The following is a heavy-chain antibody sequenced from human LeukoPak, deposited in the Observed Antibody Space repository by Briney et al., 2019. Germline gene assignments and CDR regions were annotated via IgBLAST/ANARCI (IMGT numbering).Heavy chain of an antibody. D-gene: IGHD2-15*01. CDR1: GFTFSSYS. CDR3: TSSFPNRLLNY. J-gene: IGHJ4*02. V-gene: IGHV3-48*04. Sequence: GGSLRLSCAASGFTFSSYSMNWVRQAPGKGLEWVSYISGSSITIHYADSVKGRFTISRDNAKNSLYLQMNSLRAEDTAVYYCTSSFPNRLLNYWGQGTLVTVSS. CDR2: ISGSSITI.